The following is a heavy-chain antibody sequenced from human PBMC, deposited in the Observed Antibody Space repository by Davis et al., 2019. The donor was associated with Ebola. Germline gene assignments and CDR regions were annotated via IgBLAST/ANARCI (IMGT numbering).Heavy chain of an antibody. CDR2: IKQDGSEK. V-gene: IGHV3-7*01. J-gene: IGHJ6*03. CDR3: ARDARPLTLSYYYYMDV. Sequence: GGSLRLSCAASGFTFSSYWMSWVRQAPGKGLEWVANIKQDGSEKYYVDSVKGRFTISRDNAKNSLYLHMNSLRAEDTAVYYCARDARPLTLSYYYYMDVWGKGTTVTVSS. CDR1: GFTFSSYW. D-gene: IGHD2-21*02.